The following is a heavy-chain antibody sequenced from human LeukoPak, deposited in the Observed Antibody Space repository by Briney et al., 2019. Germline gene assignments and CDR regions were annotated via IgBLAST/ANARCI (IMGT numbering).Heavy chain of an antibody. CDR1: GFTFSDHY. J-gene: IGHJ4*02. CDR3: TRVQGSLYGDYDYFDY. CDR2: IRNKANSYTT. V-gene: IGHV3-72*01. Sequence: GGSLRLSCAGSGFTFSDHYMDWVRQAPGKGLEWVGRIRNKANSYTTEYAASVKGRFTISRDDSKNSLYLQMNSLKTEDTAVYYCTRVQGSLYGDYDYFDYWGQGTLVTVSS. D-gene: IGHD4-17*01.